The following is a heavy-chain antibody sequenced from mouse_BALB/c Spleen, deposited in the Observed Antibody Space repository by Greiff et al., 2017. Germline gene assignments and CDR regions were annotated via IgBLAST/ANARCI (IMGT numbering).Heavy chain of an antibody. V-gene: IGHV2-2*02. J-gene: IGHJ4*01. D-gene: IGHD1-1*01. CDR1: GFSLTSYG. CDR3: ARNPTTVVALYAMDY. Sequence: QVQLKESGPGLVAPSQSLSITCTVSGFSLTSYGVSWVRQPPGKGLEWLGVIWSGGSTDYNAAFISRLSISKDNSKSQVFFKMNSLQANDTAIYYCARNPTTVVALYAMDYWGQGTSVTVSS. CDR2: IWSGGST.